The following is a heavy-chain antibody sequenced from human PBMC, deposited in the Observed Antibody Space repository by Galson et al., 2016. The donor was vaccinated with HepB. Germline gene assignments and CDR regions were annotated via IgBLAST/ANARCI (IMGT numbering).Heavy chain of an antibody. J-gene: IGHJ4*02. CDR3: ARERDIRDWLIDY. CDR2: ISYDGGNK. CDR1: GFTFNSHA. V-gene: IGHV3-30*09. Sequence: SLRLSCAASGFTFNSHAMHWVRQAPGKGLEWVAIISYDGGNKYYAASVRGRFAVSRDNSKNTLYLQMRSLRAEDTAIYYCARERDIRDWLIDYWGQGTLVTVSS. D-gene: IGHD2-15*01.